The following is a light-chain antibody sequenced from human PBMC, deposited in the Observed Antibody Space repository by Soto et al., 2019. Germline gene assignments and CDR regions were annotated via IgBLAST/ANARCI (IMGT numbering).Light chain of an antibody. CDR1: QSISKW. V-gene: IGKV1-5*03. CDR3: QHQSYR. J-gene: IGKJ2*03. Sequence: DIQMTQSPSTLSASVGDRVTITCRATQSISKWLAWYQQKPGKAPKLLIYEASSLDSGVPSRFSGSGSGTEFSLTISNLQPDDFATYYCQHQSYRLGQGTRLEIK. CDR2: EAS.